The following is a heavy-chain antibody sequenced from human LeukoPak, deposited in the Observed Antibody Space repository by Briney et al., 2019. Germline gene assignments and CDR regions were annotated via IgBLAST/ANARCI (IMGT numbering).Heavy chain of an antibody. Sequence: GGSLRLSCEASGFIFSRYAMNWVRQAPGKGLEWVSAISISGGGTYYADSVKGRFTISRDNARNSLYLQMSSLRGEDTAVYYCARDLAVRAFDIWGQGTTVTVSS. CDR2: ISISGGGT. CDR1: GFIFSRYA. J-gene: IGHJ3*02. V-gene: IGHV3-23*01. CDR3: ARDLAVRAFDI. D-gene: IGHD6-19*01.